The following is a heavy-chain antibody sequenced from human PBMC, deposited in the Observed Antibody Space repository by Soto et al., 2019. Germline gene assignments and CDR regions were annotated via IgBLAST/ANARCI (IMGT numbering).Heavy chain of an antibody. J-gene: IGHJ6*02. CDR1: GYTFTSYG. V-gene: IGHV1-18*01. Sequence: ASVKVSCKASGYTFTSYGISWVRQAPGQGLEWMGWISAYNGNTNYAQKLQGRVTMTTDTSTSTAYMELRSLRSDDTAVYYCARVPVTTFRHYYYGMDVWGQGTTVTVSS. D-gene: IGHD4-17*01. CDR3: ARVPVTTFRHYYYGMDV. CDR2: ISAYNGNT.